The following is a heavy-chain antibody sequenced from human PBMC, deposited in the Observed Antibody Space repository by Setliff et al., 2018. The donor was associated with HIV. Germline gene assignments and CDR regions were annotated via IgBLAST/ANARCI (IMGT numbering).Heavy chain of an antibody. CDR3: ASLFRLSGFWISFLPDY. V-gene: IGHV4-39*01. CDR1: GDSISRGNYY. Sequence: PSETLSLTCTVSGDSISRGNYYWAWIRQPPGKGLEWSGIIDYNAITYYNPSLKRRVTLSVATPKNQFSLYLSSVTASDTAVYYCASLFRLSGFWISFLPDYWGQGILVTVSS. CDR2: IDYNAIT. D-gene: IGHD3-3*01. J-gene: IGHJ4*02.